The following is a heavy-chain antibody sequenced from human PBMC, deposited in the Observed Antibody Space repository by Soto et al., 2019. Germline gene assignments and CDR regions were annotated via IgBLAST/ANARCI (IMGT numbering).Heavy chain of an antibody. D-gene: IGHD3-9*01. CDR2: ISSSSSYI. J-gene: IGHJ2*01. CDR3: ARVRRGVGGYDILTTSQRRWGWYFDL. V-gene: IGHV3-21*01. CDR1: GFTFSSYS. Sequence: EVQLVESGGGLVKPGGSLRLSCAASGFTFSSYSMNWVRQAPGKGLEWVSSISSSSSYIYYADSVKGRFTISRDNAKNSLYLQMNSLRAEDTAVYYCARVRRGVGGYDILTTSQRRWGWYFDLWGRGTLVTVSS.